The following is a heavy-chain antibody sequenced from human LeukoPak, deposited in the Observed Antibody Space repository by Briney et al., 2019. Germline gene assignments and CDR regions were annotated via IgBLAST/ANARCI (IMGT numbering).Heavy chain of an antibody. Sequence: SETLSLTCTVSGGSLTSYYWSWIRQPAGDGLEWIGRMHSTGSTNYNPSLKSRVTMSVDTSKKQFSLKLTSGTAADTAVYFCARGVGSFGDDPRDALDIWGQGTMVTVSS. CDR3: ARGVGSFGDDPRDALDI. V-gene: IGHV4-4*07. CDR1: GGSLTSYY. J-gene: IGHJ3*02. CDR2: MHSTGST. D-gene: IGHD4-17*01.